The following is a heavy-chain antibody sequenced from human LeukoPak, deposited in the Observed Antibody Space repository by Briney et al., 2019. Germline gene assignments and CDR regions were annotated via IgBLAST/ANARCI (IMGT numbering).Heavy chain of an antibody. D-gene: IGHD3-22*01. V-gene: IGHV1-69*01. CDR3: ARGRDDSSGYYYDPFDY. CDR2: LIPIFGTA. CDR1: GGTFSSYA. Sequence: GSSVKVSCKASGGTFSSYAISWVRQAPGQGLEWMGGLIPIFGTANYAQKFQGRVTITADESTSTAYMEMSSLRSEDTAVYYCARGRDDSSGYYYDPFDYWGQGTLVTVSS. J-gene: IGHJ4*02.